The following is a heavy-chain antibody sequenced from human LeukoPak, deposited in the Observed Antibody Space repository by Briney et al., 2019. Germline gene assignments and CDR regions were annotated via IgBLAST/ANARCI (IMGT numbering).Heavy chain of an antibody. Sequence: GGSLRLSCAASGFTFSTYSMNWVRQAPGKVLEWVSYISTSSSTMYYADSVKGRFTISRDNARNSLYLQMNSLRAEDTAVYYCARDREKQQLPQFFYYYYMDVWGKGTTVTVSS. J-gene: IGHJ6*03. CDR2: ISTSSSTM. CDR3: ARDREKQQLPQFFYYYYMDV. V-gene: IGHV3-48*01. D-gene: IGHD6-13*01. CDR1: GFTFSTYS.